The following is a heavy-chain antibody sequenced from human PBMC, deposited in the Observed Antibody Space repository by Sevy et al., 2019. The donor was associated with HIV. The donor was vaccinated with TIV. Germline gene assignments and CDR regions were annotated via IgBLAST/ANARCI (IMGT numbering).Heavy chain of an antibody. D-gene: IGHD3-10*01. CDR2: ISYDGSNK. V-gene: IGHV3-30-3*01. J-gene: IGHJ4*02. CDR3: VRDQVEDYGSGIDSFDY. Sequence: GGSLRLSCAASGFTFNTHAMHWVRQAPGKGLEWVAVISYDGSNKYYADSVKGRFTISRDNSKNTLYLQMISLRAEDTAVYYCVRDQVEDYGSGIDSFDYWGQGTLVTVSS. CDR1: GFTFNTHA.